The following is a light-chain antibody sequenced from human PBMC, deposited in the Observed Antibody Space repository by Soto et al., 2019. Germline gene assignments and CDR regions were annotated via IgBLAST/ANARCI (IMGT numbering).Light chain of an antibody. CDR3: QTWGSQGV. CDR1: RGHSGNA. Sequence: QSVLTQSPSASASLGASVKLTCTLSRGHSGNAIAWHQQRPEKGPRFLMKLNSDGSHTKGDGIPDRFSGSSSGAERYLTISSLQSEDEADYYCQTWGSQGVFGGGTKLTVL. V-gene: IGLV4-69*01. CDR2: LNSDGSH. J-gene: IGLJ3*02.